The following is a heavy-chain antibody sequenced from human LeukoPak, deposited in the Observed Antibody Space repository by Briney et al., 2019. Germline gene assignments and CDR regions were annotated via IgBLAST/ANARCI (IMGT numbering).Heavy chain of an antibody. CDR3: ARLYTATSDY. J-gene: IGHJ4*02. D-gene: IGHD2-21*02. CDR2: MNPNSGNT. Sequence: ASVKVSCKASGYTFTSYDINWVRQATGQGLEWMGWMNPNSGNTGYAQKFQGRVTMTTDTSANTAYMELRSLRSDDTAVYYCARLYTATSDYWGQGTLVTVSS. CDR1: GYTFTSYD. V-gene: IGHV1-8*01.